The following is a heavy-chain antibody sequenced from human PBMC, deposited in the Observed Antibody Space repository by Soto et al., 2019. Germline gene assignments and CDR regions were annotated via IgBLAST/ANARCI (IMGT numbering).Heavy chain of an antibody. CDR3: SRALYGSGCRAGLDYYYYYKDV. Sequence: QVQLQESGPGLVKPSQTLSLTCTVSGGSISSGGYYWSWIRQHPGKYLEWIGYIYYSGSTYYNPSLQRRVTMSVDTFKNQFSLKLSSVPAACTALYYWSRALYGSGCRAGLDYYYYYKDVCGKGTTVTVSS. CDR1: GGSISSGGYY. J-gene: IGHJ6*03. D-gene: IGHD3-10*01. V-gene: IGHV4-31*03. CDR2: IYYSGST.